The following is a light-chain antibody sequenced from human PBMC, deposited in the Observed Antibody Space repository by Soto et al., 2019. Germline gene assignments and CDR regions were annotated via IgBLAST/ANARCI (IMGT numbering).Light chain of an antibody. J-gene: IGKJ2*01. CDR2: GAS. V-gene: IGKV3-15*01. Sequence: EIVMTQSPATLSVSPGERATLSCRASQSVSSNLAWYQQRPGQAPRLLIYGASTRATDIPARFSGSGSGTEFTLTISSLQSEDFAVYYCQQYNNWPPYPFGQGTNLAIK. CDR3: QQYNNWPPYP. CDR1: QSVSSN.